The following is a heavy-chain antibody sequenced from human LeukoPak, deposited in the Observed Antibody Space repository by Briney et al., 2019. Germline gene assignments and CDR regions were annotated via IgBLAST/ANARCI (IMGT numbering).Heavy chain of an antibody. J-gene: IGHJ4*02. CDR3: ARGGGYYYGSGSPVGY. D-gene: IGHD3-10*01. CDR2: INHSGST. Sequence: SETLSLTCAVYGGSFSGYSWSWIRQPPGKGLEWIGEINHSGSTNYNPSLKSRVTISVDTSKNQFSLKLSSVTAADTAVYYCARGGGYYYGSGSPVGYWGQGTLVTVSS. V-gene: IGHV4-34*01. CDR1: GGSFSGYS.